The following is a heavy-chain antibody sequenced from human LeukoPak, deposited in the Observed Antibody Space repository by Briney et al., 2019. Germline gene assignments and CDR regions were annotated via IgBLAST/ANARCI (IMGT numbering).Heavy chain of an antibody. CDR1: RFTFSSYA. CDR3: ARDSPLYGSGSYYNS. D-gene: IGHD3-10*01. Sequence: PGGPLRLSCAASRFTFSSYAMSWVRQAPGKGLEWVSAISGRGDNTYYADSVKGQFTISRDNSKNTLYLQMNSLRAEDTALYYCARDSPLYGSGSYYNSWGQGTLVTVSS. J-gene: IGHJ4*02. CDR2: ISGRGDNT. V-gene: IGHV3-23*01.